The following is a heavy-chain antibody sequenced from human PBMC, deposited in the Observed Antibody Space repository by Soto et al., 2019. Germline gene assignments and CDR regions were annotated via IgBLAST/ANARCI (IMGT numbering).Heavy chain of an antibody. J-gene: IGHJ3*02. CDR1: GFTFSSYA. CDR3: ARGGGYDAFDAFDI. V-gene: IGHV3-23*01. Sequence: EVQLLESGGGLVQPGGSLRLSCAASGFTFSSYAMSWVRQAPGKGLEWVSAISGSGGSTYDAESVKGRFTISRDNSKTTLYLQMNSLRVEDTAVYYCARGGGYDAFDAFDIWGQGTMVTVSS. D-gene: IGHD5-12*01. CDR2: ISGSGGST.